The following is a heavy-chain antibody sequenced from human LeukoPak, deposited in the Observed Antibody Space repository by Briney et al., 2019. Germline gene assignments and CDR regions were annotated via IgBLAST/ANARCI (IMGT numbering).Heavy chain of an antibody. V-gene: IGHV3-9*01. J-gene: IGHJ4*02. CDR3: AKDWHSSSWYFFDY. D-gene: IGHD6-13*01. CDR2: ISWNSGSI. CDR1: GFTFDDYA. Sequence: GGSLRLSCAASGFTFDDYAMHWVRQAPGKGLEWVSGISWNSGSIGYADSVKGRFTISRDNAKNSLYLQMSSLRAEDTALYYCAKDWHSSSWYFFDYWGQGTLVTVSS.